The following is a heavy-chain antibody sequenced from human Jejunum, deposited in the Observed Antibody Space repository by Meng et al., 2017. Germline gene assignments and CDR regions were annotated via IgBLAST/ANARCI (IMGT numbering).Heavy chain of an antibody. D-gene: IGHD1-14*01. V-gene: IGHV4-4*02. CDR2: VWPSGAT. J-gene: IGHJ4*02. CDR3: ARAIRERYFDS. Sequence: QVQRQGSGPGLVKPSGTLSLTCTVSGVSTTAPFYWTWIRQAPGKGLEWIGEVWPSGATYYNPSLSSRITISIDTSNNQFSLEVAFLTAADTAVYYCARAIRERYFDSWGQGTLVTVSS. CDR1: GVSTTAPFY.